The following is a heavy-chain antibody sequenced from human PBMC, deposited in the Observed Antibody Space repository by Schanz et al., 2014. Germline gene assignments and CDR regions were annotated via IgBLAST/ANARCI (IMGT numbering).Heavy chain of an antibody. J-gene: IGHJ4*02. CDR2: IYYSGST. CDR1: GGSISNYY. V-gene: IGHV4-59*01. Sequence: QVQLQESGPGLVKPSETLSLTCTVSGGSISNYYWSWIRQPPGKGLEWIGYIYYSGSTNYNPSLKSRVTISVDTSKNQFSLKLSSVTAADTAVYYCARYYETSYYPLYYCDYWGQGTLVTVSS. D-gene: IGHD3-22*01. CDR3: ARYYETSYYPLYYCDY.